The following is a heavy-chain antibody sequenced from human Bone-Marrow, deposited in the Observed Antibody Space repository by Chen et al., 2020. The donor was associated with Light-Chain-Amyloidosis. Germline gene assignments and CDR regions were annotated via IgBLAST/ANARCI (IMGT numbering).Heavy chain of an antibody. Sequence: QLQLQESGPGLVKPSETLSLTCTVSGGSISSSSYYWGWIRQPPGKGLEWIGSIYYSASTYYNPSLKSRVTISVDTSKNQFSLKLSSVTAADTAVYYCARHGVTVTTGFDYWGQGTLVTVSS. V-gene: IGHV4-39*01. CDR2: IYYSAST. CDR3: ARHGVTVTTGFDY. D-gene: IGHD4-17*01. J-gene: IGHJ4*02. CDR1: GGSISSSSYY.